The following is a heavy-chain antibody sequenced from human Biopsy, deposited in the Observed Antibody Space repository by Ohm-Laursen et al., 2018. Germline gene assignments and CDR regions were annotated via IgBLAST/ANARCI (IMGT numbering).Heavy chain of an antibody. CDR2: LYNTGGT. Sequence: SDTLSLTCTVSGGSISSYQWTWIRQPPGKGLEWIGYLYNTGGTNYNPSLKSRVTISVDTSKNQFSLKLRSVTAADTAVYYCAREAAIIDPRTRAFDYWGQGTLVTVS. V-gene: IGHV4-59*01. CDR1: GGSISSYQ. CDR3: AREAAIIDPRTRAFDY. J-gene: IGHJ4*02. D-gene: IGHD6-25*01.